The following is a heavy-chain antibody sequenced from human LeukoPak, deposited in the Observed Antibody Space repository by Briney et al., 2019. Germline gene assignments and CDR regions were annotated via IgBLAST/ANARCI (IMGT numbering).Heavy chain of an antibody. CDR2: IYSGGST. CDR1: GFTVSSNY. J-gene: IGHJ4*02. D-gene: IGHD6-6*01. V-gene: IGHV3-53*01. Sequence: PGGSLRLSCAASGFTVSSNYMTWVRQAPGKGLEWVSVIYSGGSTYYADSVKGRFTISRDNSKNTLYLQMNSLRAEDTAVYYCAKDRVEYSSSSEDYWGQGTLATVSS. CDR3: AKDRVEYSSSSEDY.